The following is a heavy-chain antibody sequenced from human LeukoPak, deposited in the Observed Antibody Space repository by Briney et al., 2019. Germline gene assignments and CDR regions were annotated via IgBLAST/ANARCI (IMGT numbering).Heavy chain of an antibody. J-gene: IGHJ4*02. D-gene: IGHD1-14*01. CDR3: ARDHQPLRNVAAHDY. CDR1: GFTFSSYA. Sequence: HPGGSLRLSCAASGFTFSSYAMSWVRQAPGKGLEWVSAISGSGGSTYYADSVKGRFTISRDNAKNSLYLQMNSLRAEDTAVYYCARDHQPLRNVAAHDYWGQGTLVTVSS. V-gene: IGHV3-23*01. CDR2: ISGSGGST.